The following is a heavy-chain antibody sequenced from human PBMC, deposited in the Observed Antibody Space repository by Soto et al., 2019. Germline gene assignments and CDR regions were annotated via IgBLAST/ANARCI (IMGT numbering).Heavy chain of an antibody. V-gene: IGHV4-4*02. CDR3: ARGFHYYDSSGQEV. CDR2: IYHSGST. D-gene: IGHD3-22*01. J-gene: IGHJ4*02. CDR1: GGSISGSNW. Sequence: SETLSLTCAVSGGSISGSNWWSWVRQPPGKVLEWIGEIYHSGSTNYNPSLKSRVTISVDKSKNQFSLKLSSVTAADTAVYYCARGFHYYDSSGQEVWGQGTLVTVSS.